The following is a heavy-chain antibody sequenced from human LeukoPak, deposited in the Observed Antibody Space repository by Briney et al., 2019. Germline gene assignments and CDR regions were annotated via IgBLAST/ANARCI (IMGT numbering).Heavy chain of an antibody. CDR3: GKGTDRTSGSYF. Sequence: RGSLRLSCAASGFTFSSYAMNWVRQAPGKGLEWVSAIGGGGGSPYYADSVKGRFTISRDNSKNTLYLQMNSLRAEDTAVYYCGKGTDRTSGSYFWGQGTLVTVSS. CDR1: GFTFSSYA. V-gene: IGHV3-23*01. D-gene: IGHD1-26*01. CDR2: IGGGGGSP. J-gene: IGHJ4*02.